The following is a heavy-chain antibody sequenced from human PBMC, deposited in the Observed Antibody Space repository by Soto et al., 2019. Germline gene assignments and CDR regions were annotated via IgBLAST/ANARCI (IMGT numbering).Heavy chain of an antibody. V-gene: IGHV1-18*01. D-gene: IGHD3-22*01. CDR1: GYNFTTYG. J-gene: IGHJ4*02. CDR3: ARGPTEYYVTSGNYLLDY. Sequence: QVQLVQSGAEVKKPGASVKVSCNASGYNFTTYGMSWVRQAPGQGLDWMGWISTYNGNTKYAERLQGRVTMTTDTTTSTAYMELRSLRSDDTAVYYCARGPTEYYVTSGNYLLDYWGQGTLVTVSS. CDR2: ISTYNGNT.